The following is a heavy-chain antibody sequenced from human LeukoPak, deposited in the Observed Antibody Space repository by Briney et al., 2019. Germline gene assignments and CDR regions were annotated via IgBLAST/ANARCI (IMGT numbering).Heavy chain of an antibody. V-gene: IGHV4-34*01. CDR2: VNLQGST. Sequence: PSETLSLTCTVSGGSISSFYWSWIRQPPGKGLEWIGEVNLQGSTNYNPSLKSQVAISVDKSENHISLKLTSVTAADTAVYYCARGGGPYRPLDYSGQGTLVTVAS. CDR3: ARGGGPYRPLDY. J-gene: IGHJ4*02. CDR1: GGSISSFY.